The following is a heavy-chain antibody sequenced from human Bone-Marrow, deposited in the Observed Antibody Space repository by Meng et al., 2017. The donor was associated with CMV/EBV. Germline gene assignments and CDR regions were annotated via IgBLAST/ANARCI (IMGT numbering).Heavy chain of an antibody. D-gene: IGHD1-26*01. J-gene: IGHJ5*02. CDR2: TYYRSKWYN. V-gene: IGHV6-1*01. Sequence: DIVSSNSAAWNWIRQSPSRGLEWLGRTYYRSKWYNDYAVSVKSRITINPDTSKNQFSLQLNSVTPEDTAVYYCARAVGATNNNWFDPWGQGTLVTVS. CDR3: ARAVGATNNNWFDP. CDR1: DIVSSNSAA.